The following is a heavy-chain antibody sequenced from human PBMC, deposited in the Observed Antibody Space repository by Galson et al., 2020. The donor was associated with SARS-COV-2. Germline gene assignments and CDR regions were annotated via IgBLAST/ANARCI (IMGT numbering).Heavy chain of an antibody. J-gene: IGHJ3*02. D-gene: IGHD3-10*01. CDR3: ARRGYYGSGTFFPQAFDI. Sequence: LETLSLTCTVSGGPISSYFWSWIRQPPGKGLEWLGDIFYSGNTNYDLFLKSRVTISVDTSKKQFSLKLSSVTAADTAVYYCARRGYYGSGTFFPQAFDIWGQGTMVTVSS. V-gene: IGHV4-59*08. CDR1: GGPISSYF. CDR2: IFYSGNT.